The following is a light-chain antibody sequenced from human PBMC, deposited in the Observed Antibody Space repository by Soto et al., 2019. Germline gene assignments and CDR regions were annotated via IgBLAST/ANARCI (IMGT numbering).Light chain of an antibody. CDR3: QQYHTSPLT. CDR1: PSVSSSY. Sequence: EIVLTQSPVTLSLSPGERATPSCRASPSVSSSYLAWYQQKPGQAPRLLIYGASSRATGIPDRFSGSGSATDFTLTISRLEPEDFAVYYCQQYHTSPLTFGGGTKVDIK. J-gene: IGKJ4*01. CDR2: GAS. V-gene: IGKV3-20*01.